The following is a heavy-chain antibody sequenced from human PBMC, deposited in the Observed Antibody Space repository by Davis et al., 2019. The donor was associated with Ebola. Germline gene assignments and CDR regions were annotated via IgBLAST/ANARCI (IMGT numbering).Heavy chain of an antibody. CDR1: GGSISSAGYY. CDR2: IYYSGST. CDR3: ARGKVLRFLEWLERGGDWFDP. Sequence: PSETLSLTCNVSGGSISSAGYYWSWIRQHPGKGLEWIGYIYYSGSTYYNPSLQSRVTISVDSSKNQFSLKLTSLTAADTAVYFCARGKVLRFLEWLERGGDWFDPWGQGTLVTVSS. V-gene: IGHV4-31*03. D-gene: IGHD3-3*01. J-gene: IGHJ5*02.